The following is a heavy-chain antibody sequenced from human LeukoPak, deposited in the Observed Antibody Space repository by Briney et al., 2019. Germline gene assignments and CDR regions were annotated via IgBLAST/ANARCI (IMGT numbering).Heavy chain of an antibody. V-gene: IGHV4-61*01. CDR1: GGSISSGSYY. CDR3: ARESGLVGATNY. J-gene: IGHJ4*02. Sequence: SQILSLTCTVSGGSISSGSYYWSWIRQPPGKGLEWIGYIYYSGSTNYNPSLKSRVTISVDTSKNQFSLKLSSVTAADTAVYYCARESGLVGATNYWGQGTLVTVSS. D-gene: IGHD1-26*01. CDR2: IYYSGST.